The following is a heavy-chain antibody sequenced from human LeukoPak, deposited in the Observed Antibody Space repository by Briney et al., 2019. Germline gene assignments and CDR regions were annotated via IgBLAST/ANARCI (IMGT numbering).Heavy chain of an antibody. D-gene: IGHD4-23*01. CDR2: IYYSGST. Sequence: SETLSLTCTVPGGSISSGDYYWSWIRQPPGKGLEWIGYIYYSGSTYYNPSLKSRVTISVDTSKNQFSLKLSSVTAADTAVYYCARDHGDYGGNYYFDYWGQGTLVTVSS. J-gene: IGHJ4*02. CDR3: ARDHGDYGGNYYFDY. CDR1: GGSISSGDYY. V-gene: IGHV4-30-4*01.